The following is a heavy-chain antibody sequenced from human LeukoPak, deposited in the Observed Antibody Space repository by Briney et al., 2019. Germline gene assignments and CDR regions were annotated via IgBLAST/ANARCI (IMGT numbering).Heavy chain of an antibody. CDR3: ARAGASYAMDV. D-gene: IGHD1-14*01. Sequence: GGCLRLSCVASGFTFSSYSMHWVRQAPGKGLVWVSRIFVDGSSTSYADSVKGRFTISRDNTKNTLYLQMSSLRDDDTAVYYCARAGASYAMDVWGQGTTVTVS. V-gene: IGHV3-74*01. J-gene: IGHJ6*02. CDR2: IFVDGSST. CDR1: GFTFSSYS.